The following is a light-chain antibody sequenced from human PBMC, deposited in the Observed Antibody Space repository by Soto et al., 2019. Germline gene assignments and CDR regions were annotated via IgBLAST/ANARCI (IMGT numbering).Light chain of an antibody. CDR2: DAA. CDR1: QSISTC. J-gene: IGKJ5*01. V-gene: IGKV1-39*01. CDR3: RQSYMGPIT. Sequence: IQMTQSPSSLSSSVGKRATITCRASQSISTCLIGCQKKPGKAPNLLIYDAARLQSGGTSGFSGSRGGAAVSLSISSVQPEDVATFYYRQSYMGPITFGQGTRLEIK.